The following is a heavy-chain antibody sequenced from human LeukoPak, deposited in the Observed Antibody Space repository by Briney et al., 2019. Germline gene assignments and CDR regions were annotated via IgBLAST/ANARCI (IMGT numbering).Heavy chain of an antibody. CDR3: ARDQDYYYYMDV. V-gene: IGHV1-18*01. CDR1: GYTFTSYG. J-gene: IGHJ6*03. CDR2: ISAYNGNT. Sequence: ASVKVSCKASGYTFTSYGISWVRQAPGQGLEWMGWISAYNGNTNYAQKLQGRVTMATDTSTSTAYMELRSLRSDDTAVYYCARDQDYYYYMDVWGKGTTVTVSS.